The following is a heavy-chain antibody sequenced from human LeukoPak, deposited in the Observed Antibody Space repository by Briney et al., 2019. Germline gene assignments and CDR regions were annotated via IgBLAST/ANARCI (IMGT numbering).Heavy chain of an antibody. CDR2: ISSSGSTI. D-gene: IGHD4-17*01. CDR3: ARDPADYGDYYYYYGMDV. J-gene: IGHJ6*04. V-gene: IGHV3-48*03. CDR1: GFTFSSYE. Sequence: GSLRLSCAASGFTFSSYEMNWVRQAPGKGLEWVSYISSSGSTIYYADSVKGRFTISRDNAKNSLYLQMNSLRAEDTAVYYCARDPADYGDYYYYYGMDVWGKGTTVTVSS.